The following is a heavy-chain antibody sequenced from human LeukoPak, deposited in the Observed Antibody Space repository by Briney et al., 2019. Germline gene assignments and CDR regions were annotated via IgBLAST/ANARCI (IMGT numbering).Heavy chain of an antibody. CDR1: GFTFSSYS. V-gene: IGHV3-21*04. Sequence: PGGSLRLSCAASGFTFSSYSMNWVRQAPGKGLEWVSSISSSSSYIYYADSVKGRFTISRDNAKNSLYLQMNSLRAEDTAVYYCARALIAPPPAEYFQHWGQGTLVTVSS. J-gene: IGHJ1*01. CDR3: ARALIAPPPAEYFQH. CDR2: ISSSSSYI. D-gene: IGHD3-16*02.